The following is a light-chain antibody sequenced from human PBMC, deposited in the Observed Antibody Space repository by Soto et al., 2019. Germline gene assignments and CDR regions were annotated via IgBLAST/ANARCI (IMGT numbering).Light chain of an antibody. Sequence: EILLTQSPATLAVSPGEGATLSCRASQSVRDNLACYQQKPGQAPRLLIYRASTRATGVPARFSGSGSGTEFTLTISSRQSEDVSVYYCQDYHVWPHTFXQGTKVDIK. CDR1: QSVRDN. V-gene: IGKV3-15*01. J-gene: IGKJ2*01. CDR3: QDYHVWPHT. CDR2: RAS.